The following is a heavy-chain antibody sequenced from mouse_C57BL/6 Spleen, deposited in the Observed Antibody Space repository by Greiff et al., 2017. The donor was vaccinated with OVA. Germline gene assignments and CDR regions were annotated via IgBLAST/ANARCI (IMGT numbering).Heavy chain of an antibody. CDR1: GYTFTSYW. D-gene: IGHD1-1*01. CDR2: IDPSDSYT. V-gene: IGHV1-69*01. J-gene: IGHJ2*01. Sequence: VQLVESGAELVMPGASVKLSCKASGYTFTSYWMHWVKQRPGQGLEWIGEIDPSDSYTNYNQKFKGKSTLTVDKSSSTAYMQLSSLTSEDSAVYYCARSPPYYYGSSYVFDYWGQGTTLTVSS. CDR3: ARSPPYYYGSSYVFDY.